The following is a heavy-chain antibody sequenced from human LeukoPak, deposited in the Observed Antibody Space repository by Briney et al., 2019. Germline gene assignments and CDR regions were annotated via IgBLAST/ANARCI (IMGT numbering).Heavy chain of an antibody. CDR1: GGTFSSYA. Sequence: SVKVSCKASGGTFSSYAISWVRQAPEQGLEWMGGIIPIFGTANYAQKFQGRVTITTDESTSTAYMELSSLRSEDTAVYYCARVGLDTATVTGYWFDPWGQGTLVTVSS. V-gene: IGHV1-69*05. CDR2: IIPIFGTA. CDR3: ARVGLDTATVTGYWFDP. D-gene: IGHD5-18*01. J-gene: IGHJ5*02.